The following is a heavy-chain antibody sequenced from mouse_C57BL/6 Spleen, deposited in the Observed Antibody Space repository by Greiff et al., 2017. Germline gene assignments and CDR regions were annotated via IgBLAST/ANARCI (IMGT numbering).Heavy chain of an antibody. Sequence: EVQLQESGPGLVKPSQSLSLTCSVTGYSITSGYYWNWIRQFPGNKLEWMGYISYDGSNNYNPSLKNRISITRDTSKNQFFLKLNSVTTEDTATYYCASQLSSYWYFDVWGTGTTVTVSS. V-gene: IGHV3-6*01. CDR3: ASQLSSYWYFDV. D-gene: IGHD4-1*02. J-gene: IGHJ1*03. CDR2: ISYDGSN. CDR1: GYSITSGYY.